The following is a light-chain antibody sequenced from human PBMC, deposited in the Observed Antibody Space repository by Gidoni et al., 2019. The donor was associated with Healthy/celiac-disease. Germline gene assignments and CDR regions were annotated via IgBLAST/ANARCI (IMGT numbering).Light chain of an antibody. V-gene: IGKV4-1*01. J-gene: IGKJ2*01. Sequence: DIVMTQSPDFLAVSLGERATINCKSSQSVLYSSNNKNYLAWYQQKPGQPPKLLIYWASTRESGVPDRFSGSGSGTDVTLTISSLQAEDVAVYYCQQYYSTLSYTFGQGTKLEIK. CDR3: QQYYSTLSYT. CDR2: WAS. CDR1: QSVLYSSNNKNY.